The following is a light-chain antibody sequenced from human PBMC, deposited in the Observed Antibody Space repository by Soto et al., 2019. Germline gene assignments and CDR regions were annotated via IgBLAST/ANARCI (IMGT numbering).Light chain of an antibody. CDR1: QSVSSY. Sequence: EIVLTQSPATLSLSPGERATLSCRASQSVSSYLAWYQQKPGQAPRLLIYDASSRATGIPARFSGSGSGTDFSLTISSLEPEDFAVYYCQXRSTWPTFGGGTKVDIK. CDR3: QXRSTWPT. V-gene: IGKV3-11*01. J-gene: IGKJ4*01. CDR2: DAS.